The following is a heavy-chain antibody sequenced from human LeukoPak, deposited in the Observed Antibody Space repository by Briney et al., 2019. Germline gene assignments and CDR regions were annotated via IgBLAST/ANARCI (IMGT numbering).Heavy chain of an antibody. CDR3: ARVRMITFGGVSDFDI. J-gene: IGHJ3*02. D-gene: IGHD3-16*01. Sequence: ASVKVSCKASGYTFTSYGISWVRQAPGQGLEWMGRIIPILGIANYAQKFQGRVTITADKSTSTAYMELSSLRSEDTAVYYCARVRMITFGGVSDFDIWGQGTMVTVSS. CDR1: GYTFTSYG. CDR2: IIPILGIA. V-gene: IGHV1-69*04.